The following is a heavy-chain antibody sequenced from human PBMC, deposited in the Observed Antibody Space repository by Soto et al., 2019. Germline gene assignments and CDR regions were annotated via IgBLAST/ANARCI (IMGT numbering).Heavy chain of an antibody. Sequence: QLVESGGGVVQPGRSLRLSCAASGFTFSSYGMHWVRQAPGKGLEWVAVIWYDGSNKYYADSVKGRFIISRDNSKNTLFLQMNSLRAEDTAVYYCARELGYCSSTSCYKGYYGMDVWGPGTTVTVS. D-gene: IGHD2-2*02. CDR1: GFTFSSYG. CDR2: IWYDGSNK. V-gene: IGHV3-33*01. CDR3: ARELGYCSSTSCYKGYYGMDV. J-gene: IGHJ6*02.